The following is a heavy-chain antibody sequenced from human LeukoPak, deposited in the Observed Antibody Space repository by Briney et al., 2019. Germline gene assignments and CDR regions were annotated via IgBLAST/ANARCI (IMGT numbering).Heavy chain of an antibody. CDR2: IYYSGST. Sequence: PSETLSLTCTVSGGSISSSSYYWGWIRQPPGKGLEWIGSIYYSGSTYYNPSLKSRVTISVDTSKNQFSLKLSSVTAADTAVYYCARTDNSGYYHGDHDAFDIWGQGTMVTVSS. CDR1: GGSISSSSYY. V-gene: IGHV4-39*07. D-gene: IGHD3-22*01. J-gene: IGHJ3*02. CDR3: ARTDNSGYYHGDHDAFDI.